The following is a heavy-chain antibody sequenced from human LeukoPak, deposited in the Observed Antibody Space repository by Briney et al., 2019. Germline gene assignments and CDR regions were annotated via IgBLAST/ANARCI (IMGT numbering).Heavy chain of an antibody. D-gene: IGHD4/OR15-4a*01. CDR1: GGSISSGGYY. CDR3: ARDKGTMPFDI. Sequence: SSGTLSLTCAVSGGSISSGGYYWSWIRQPAGKGLEWIGRMYTSGNTNYNPSLKSRATISVDTSKNQFSLELSSVTAADTAVYYCARDKGTMPFDIWGQGTMVTVSS. V-gene: IGHV4-61*02. J-gene: IGHJ3*02. CDR2: MYTSGNT.